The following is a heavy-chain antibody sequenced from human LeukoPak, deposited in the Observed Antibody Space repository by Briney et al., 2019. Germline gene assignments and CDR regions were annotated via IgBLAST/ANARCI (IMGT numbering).Heavy chain of an antibody. CDR1: GYTFTSYG. Sequence: ASVKVSCKASGYTFTSYGISWVRQAPGQGLEWMGWITAYNDNTYYAQKLQGRVTMTTDTSTSTAYMELRSLRSDDTAVYYCVRGRGRDGYNGRFNYWGQGTLVTVSS. V-gene: IGHV1-18*01. J-gene: IGHJ4*02. CDR3: VRGRGRDGYNGRFNY. D-gene: IGHD5-24*01. CDR2: ITAYNDNT.